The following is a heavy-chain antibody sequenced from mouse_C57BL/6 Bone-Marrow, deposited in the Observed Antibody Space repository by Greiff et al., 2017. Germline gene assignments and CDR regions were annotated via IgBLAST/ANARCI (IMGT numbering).Heavy chain of an antibody. V-gene: IGHV1-54*01. Sequence: LVESGAELVRPGTSVKVSCKASGYAFTNYLIEWVKQRPGQGLEWIGVINPGSGGTNYNEKFKGKATLTADKSSSPAYMQLSSLTSEDAAVYCCAIRGYDYTFDYWGQGTTLTVSS. CDR2: INPGSGGT. D-gene: IGHD2-4*01. CDR1: GYAFTNYL. J-gene: IGHJ2*01. CDR3: AIRGYDYTFDY.